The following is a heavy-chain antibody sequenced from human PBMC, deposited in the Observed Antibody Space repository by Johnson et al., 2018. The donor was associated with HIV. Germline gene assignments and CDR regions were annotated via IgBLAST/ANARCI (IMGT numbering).Heavy chain of an antibody. J-gene: IGHJ3*01. D-gene: IGHD2-15*01. CDR1: GFTFSSYA. Sequence: VQLVESGGGVVQPGRSLRLSCAASGFTFSSYAMHWVRQVPGKGLEWVSLISWNGGSTYYADSVEGRFTISRDNAKNSLYLQMRSRGAEDTDLYYCAQAGVGCIWESRGGGAFDFWGQGTMVTVSS. V-gene: IGHV3-43D*04. CDR3: AQAGVGCIWESRGGGAFDF. CDR2: ISWNGGST.